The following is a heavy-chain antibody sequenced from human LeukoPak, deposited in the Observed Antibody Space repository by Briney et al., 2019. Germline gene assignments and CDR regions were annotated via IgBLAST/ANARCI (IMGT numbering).Heavy chain of an antibody. CDR2: IYYSGST. CDR3: ARENYDSSGYNNWFDP. J-gene: IGHJ5*02. Sequence: PSETLSLTCTVSGGSISSYYWNWIRQPPEKGLEWIGYIYYSGSTNYNPSLKSRVTISVDMSKNQSSLKLSSVTAADTAVYYCARENYDSSGYNNWFDPWGQGTLVTVSS. CDR1: GGSISSYY. D-gene: IGHD3-22*01. V-gene: IGHV4-59*01.